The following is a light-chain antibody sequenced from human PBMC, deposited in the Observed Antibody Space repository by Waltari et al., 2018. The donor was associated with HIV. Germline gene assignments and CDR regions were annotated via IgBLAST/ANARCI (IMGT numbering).Light chain of an antibody. CDR1: QNVCSH. J-gene: IGKJ3*01. CDR2: EAS. V-gene: IGKV3-15*01. Sequence: ESLMAQSPDTLSLSPGERATLSCRASQNVCSHLAWYQQRPGQTPRLLMYEASTRATDVPVRFSGSGSGSEFYLTISSLQSEDIGVYFCQQYSEWPLTFGPGTRLNIK. CDR3: QQYSEWPLT.